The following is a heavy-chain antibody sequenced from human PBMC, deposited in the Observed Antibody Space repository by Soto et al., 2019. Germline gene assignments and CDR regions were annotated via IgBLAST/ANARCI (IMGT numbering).Heavy chain of an antibody. CDR2: IKSITDGGTT. J-gene: IGHJ6*02. Sequence: EVQLVESGGGLVKPGGSLRLSCAASGITFSNAWMTWVRQAPGKRLEWVGRIKSITDGGTTDYAAPVKGRFTISRDDSKDTLYLEMNNLRTEDTAVYHCTTDSADIVVIPATFGLDVCGQGTTVTVSS. V-gene: IGHV3-15*01. D-gene: IGHD2-15*01. CDR3: TTDSADIVVIPATFGLDV. CDR1: GITFSNAW.